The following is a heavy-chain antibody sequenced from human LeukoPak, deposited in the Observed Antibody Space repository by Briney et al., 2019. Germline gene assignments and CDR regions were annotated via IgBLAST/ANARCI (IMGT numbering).Heavy chain of an antibody. Sequence: NSSETLSLTCTVSGGSISSSSYYWGWIRQPPGKGLEWIGSIYYSGSTYYNPSLKSRVTISVDTSKNQFSLKLSSVTAADTAVYYCARQADYGGSRNWFDPWGQGTLVTVSS. V-gene: IGHV4-39*01. CDR1: GGSISSSSYY. CDR3: ARQADYGGSRNWFDP. J-gene: IGHJ5*02. CDR2: IYYSGST. D-gene: IGHD4-23*01.